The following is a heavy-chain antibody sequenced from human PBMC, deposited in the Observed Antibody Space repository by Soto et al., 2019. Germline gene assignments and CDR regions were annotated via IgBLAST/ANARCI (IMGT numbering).Heavy chain of an antibody. Sequence: QVQLVQSGAAVKKPGSSVKVSCKASRGTFSSYTISRVRQAPGQGLEWMGRIIPILGITNNAQKFQGRVPITADKSTSTAYMELSSLRSEDTAVYYCASPKPKRGSGFLFDYWGQGTLVTVAS. CDR3: ASPKPKRGSGFLFDY. J-gene: IGHJ4*02. V-gene: IGHV1-69*02. D-gene: IGHD2-21*01. CDR1: RGTFSSYT. CDR2: IIPILGIT.